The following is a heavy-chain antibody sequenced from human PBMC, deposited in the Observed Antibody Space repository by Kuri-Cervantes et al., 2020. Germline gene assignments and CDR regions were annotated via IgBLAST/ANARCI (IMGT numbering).Heavy chain of an antibody. V-gene: IGHV4-34*01. CDR1: GGSLSGYY. CDR3: ARCPFYGSGSYCYFDY. Sequence: GSLRLSCAVYGGSLSGYYWSWIRQPPGKGLEWIGEINHSGSTNYNPSLKSRVTISVDTSKNQFSLRLSSVTAADTAVYYCARCPFYGSGSYCYFDYWGQGTLVTVSS. D-gene: IGHD3-10*01. CDR2: INHSGST. J-gene: IGHJ4*02.